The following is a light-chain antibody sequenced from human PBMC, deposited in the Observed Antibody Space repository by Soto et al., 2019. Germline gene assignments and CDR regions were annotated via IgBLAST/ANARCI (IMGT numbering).Light chain of an antibody. CDR2: HAS. CDR3: QQYNSLPFS. Sequence: EIVLTQSPATLSLSPGERATLSCRASLSVTINYLAWFQQKPGQTPRLLIYHASSRATGIPERFSGSGSGTDFTLTISRLEPEDSAVYYCQQYNSLPFSFGPGTKVEIK. J-gene: IGKJ3*01. CDR1: LSVTINY. V-gene: IGKV3-20*01.